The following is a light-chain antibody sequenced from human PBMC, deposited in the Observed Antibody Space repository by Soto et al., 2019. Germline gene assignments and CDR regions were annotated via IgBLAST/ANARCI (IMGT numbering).Light chain of an antibody. V-gene: IGLV1-44*01. CDR3: SAWDDSLHVWL. J-gene: IGLJ3*02. Sequence: QSVLTQPPSASGAPGQRVTSSCSGSDSNVGSTAVNWYQQVPGTAPKLLIFINNQRPSGVPDRFSGSKSGTSASLAISGLQAEDEADYYCSAWDDSLHVWLFGGGTKLTVL. CDR2: INN. CDR1: DSNVGSTA.